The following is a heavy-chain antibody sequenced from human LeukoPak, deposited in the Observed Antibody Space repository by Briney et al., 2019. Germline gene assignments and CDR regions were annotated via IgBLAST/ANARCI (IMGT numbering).Heavy chain of an antibody. CDR2: ISWNSGSI. J-gene: IGHJ2*01. V-gene: IGHV3-9*01. Sequence: GGSLRLSCAASGFTFDDYAMHWVRQAPGKGLEWVSGISWNSGSIGYADSVKGRFTISRDNAKNSLYLQMNSLRAEDTALYYCAKSSREYYYDSSGYYWYFDLWGRGTLVTVSS. CDR1: GFTFDDYA. CDR3: AKSSREYYYDSSGYYWYFDL. D-gene: IGHD3-22*01.